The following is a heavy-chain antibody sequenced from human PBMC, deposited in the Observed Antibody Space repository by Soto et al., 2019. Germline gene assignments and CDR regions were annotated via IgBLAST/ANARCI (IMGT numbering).Heavy chain of an antibody. J-gene: IGHJ5*01. V-gene: IGHV4-30-4*01. CDR1: GDSISTVDYF. CDR2: IYKSATT. CDR3: ARGRYCLTGRCFPNWFDS. Sequence: SETLSLTCSVSGDSISTVDYFWAWVRQPPGQALEYIGYIYKSATTYYNPSFESRVAISLDTSKSQFSLNVTSLTAADTAVYFCARGRYCLTGRCFPNWFDSWGQGTLVTGSS. D-gene: IGHD2-15*01.